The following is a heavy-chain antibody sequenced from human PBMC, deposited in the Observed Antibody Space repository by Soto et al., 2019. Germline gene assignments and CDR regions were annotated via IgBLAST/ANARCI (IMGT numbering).Heavy chain of an antibody. CDR1: GFTFRNVW. CDR2: IKTDSEGGTT. D-gene: IGHD4-17*01. Sequence: PGGSLRLSCAASGFTFRNVWMSWVRQAPGKGLEWVGRIKTDSEGGTTDYAAPVKGRFTISRDDLKNMLFLQMNSLKTEDTGVYSCTKHYGDYMGFYYRMDVWGQGTTVTV. J-gene: IGHJ6*02. CDR3: TKHYGDYMGFYYRMDV. V-gene: IGHV3-15*01.